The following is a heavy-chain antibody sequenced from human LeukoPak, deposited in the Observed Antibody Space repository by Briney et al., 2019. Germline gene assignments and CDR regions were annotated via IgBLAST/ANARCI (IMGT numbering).Heavy chain of an antibody. CDR3: AKGQSRIAERLDAFDI. CDR1: GFTFSSYA. D-gene: IGHD6-13*01. Sequence: GGSLRLSRAASGFTFSSYAMSWVRQAPGKGLEWVSAISGSGGSTYYADSVKGRFTISRDNSKNTLYLQMNSLRAEDTAVYYCAKGQSRIAERLDAFDIWGQGTMVTVSS. J-gene: IGHJ3*02. CDR2: ISGSGGST. V-gene: IGHV3-23*01.